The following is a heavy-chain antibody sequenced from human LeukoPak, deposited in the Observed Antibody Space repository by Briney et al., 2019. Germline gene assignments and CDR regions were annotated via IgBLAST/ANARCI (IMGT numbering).Heavy chain of an antibody. V-gene: IGHV3-23*01. J-gene: IGHJ4*02. Sequence: GGSLRLSCAASGFTFSSYAMSWVRQAPGKGLEWVSAISGSGGSAYYADSVKGRFTISRDNSKNTLYLQMNSLRAEDAAVYYCAKDMSGYDIGFDYWGQGTLVTVSS. CDR3: AKDMSGYDIGFDY. D-gene: IGHD5-12*01. CDR2: ISGSGGSA. CDR1: GFTFSSYA.